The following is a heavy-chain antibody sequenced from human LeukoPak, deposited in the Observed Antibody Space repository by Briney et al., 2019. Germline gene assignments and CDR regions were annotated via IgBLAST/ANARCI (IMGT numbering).Heavy chain of an antibody. CDR1: GFTFSSYS. V-gene: IGHV3-21*01. J-gene: IGHJ4*02. Sequence: GGSLRLSCAASGFTFSSYSMNWVRQAPGKGLEWVSSISSSSSYIYYADSVKGRFTISRDNAKNSLYLQMNSLRAEDTAVYYCAKVGTGIAAAELDYWGQGTLVTVSS. CDR2: ISSSSSYI. CDR3: AKVGTGIAAAELDY. D-gene: IGHD6-13*01.